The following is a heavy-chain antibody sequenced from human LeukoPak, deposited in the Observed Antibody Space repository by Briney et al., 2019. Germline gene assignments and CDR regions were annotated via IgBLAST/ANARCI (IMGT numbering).Heavy chain of an antibody. CDR1: GYTFTGYY. J-gene: IGHJ6*03. Sequence: GASVTVSCKASGYTFTGYYMHWVRQAPGQGLEWMGWINPNSGGTNYAQKFQGRVTMTRDTSISTAYMELSRLRSDDTAVYYCARDPSGEGYMDVWGKGTTVTVSS. CDR2: INPNSGGT. D-gene: IGHD6-25*01. CDR3: ARDPSGEGYMDV. V-gene: IGHV1-2*02.